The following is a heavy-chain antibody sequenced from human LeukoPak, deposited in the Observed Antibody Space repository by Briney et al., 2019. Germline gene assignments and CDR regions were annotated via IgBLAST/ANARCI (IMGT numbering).Heavy chain of an antibody. CDR2: ISESRDDA. CDR1: GFIFSSYA. CDR3: ARDYPGDSMLWEDYFDY. Sequence: PGGSLRLSCAASGFIFSSYAMSWVRQAPGKGLEWVSSISESRDDADNADSVKGRFTISRDNSNNTLYLQMNSLRAEDTAVYYCARDYPGDSMLWEDYFDYWGQGTLVTVSS. D-gene: IGHD3-10*02. J-gene: IGHJ4*02. V-gene: IGHV3-23*01.